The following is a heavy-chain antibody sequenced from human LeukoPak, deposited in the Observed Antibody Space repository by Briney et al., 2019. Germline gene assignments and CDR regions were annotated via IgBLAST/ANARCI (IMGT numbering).Heavy chain of an antibody. Sequence: GGSLRLSCAASGFTFRDYYMGWIRQAPGKGLEWVSYITSSGSAMYHADSVKGRFTISRDNSRNSLYLQVTTLRAEDTAVYYCARAFRDAFDIWGQGTMVIVSS. V-gene: IGHV3-11*04. CDR3: ARAFRDAFDI. CDR1: GFTFRDYY. CDR2: ITSSGSAM. J-gene: IGHJ3*02.